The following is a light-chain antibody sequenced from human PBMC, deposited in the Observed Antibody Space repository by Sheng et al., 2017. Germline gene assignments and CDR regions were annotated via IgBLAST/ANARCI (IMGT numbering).Light chain of an antibody. CDR2: KAS. CDR1: QSISSW. CDR3: HQYISSPLT. J-gene: IGKJ4*01. V-gene: IGKV1-5*03. Sequence: DIQMTQSPSTLSASVGDRVTITCRASQSISSWLAWYQQKPGKAPKLLIYKASSLESGVPSRFSGSGSGTDFTLTISSLQAEDVAVYYCHQYISSPLTFGGGTRVEIK.